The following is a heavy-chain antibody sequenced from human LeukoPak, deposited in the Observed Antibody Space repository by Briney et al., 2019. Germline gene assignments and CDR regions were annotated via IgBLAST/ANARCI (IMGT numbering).Heavy chain of an antibody. CDR1: GDSISSYY. J-gene: IGHJ4*02. CDR3: ARDSGRTYLSLDY. D-gene: IGHD1-26*01. Sequence: SETLSLTCSVSGDSISSYYWFWIRQPPGKGLEWIGYIYYSGSTNYNPSLKSRVTISVDTSKNQFSLKLSSVTAADTAVYYCARDSGRTYLSLDYWGQGTLVTVSS. CDR2: IYYSGST. V-gene: IGHV4-59*01.